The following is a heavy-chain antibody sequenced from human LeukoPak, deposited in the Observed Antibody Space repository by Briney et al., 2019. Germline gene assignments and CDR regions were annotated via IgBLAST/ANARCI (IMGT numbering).Heavy chain of an antibody. CDR2: IYHSGST. J-gene: IGHJ5*02. Sequence: SETLSLTCAISGGSISSGGYSWSWIRQPLGKGLEWIGYIYHSGSTYYNPSLKSRVTISVDRSKNQFSLKLSSVTAADTAVYYCARGGAAIYDQSNWFDPWGQGTLVTVSS. CDR3: ARGGAAIYDQSNWFDP. D-gene: IGHD2-2*01. CDR1: GGSISSGGYS. V-gene: IGHV4-30-2*01.